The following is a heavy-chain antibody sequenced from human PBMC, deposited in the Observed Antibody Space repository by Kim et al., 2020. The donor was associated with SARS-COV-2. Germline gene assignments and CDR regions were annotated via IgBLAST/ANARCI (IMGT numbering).Heavy chain of an antibody. D-gene: IGHD4-17*01. CDR1: GFNFSSYS. V-gene: IGHV3-21*01. Sequence: GGSLRLSCAASGFNFSSYSMNWVRQAPGKGLEWVSSISSSSSYIYYADSVKGRFTISRDNAKNSLYLQMNSLRAEDTAVYYCATLGNGYGGNSYYYYGMDVRGPGNTVTVSS. J-gene: IGHJ6*02. CDR3: ATLGNGYGGNSYYYYGMDV. CDR2: ISSSSSYI.